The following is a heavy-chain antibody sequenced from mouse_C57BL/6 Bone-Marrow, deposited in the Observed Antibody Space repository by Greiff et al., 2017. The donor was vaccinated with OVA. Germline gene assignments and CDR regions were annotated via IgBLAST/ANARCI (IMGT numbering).Heavy chain of an antibody. J-gene: IGHJ2*01. CDR2: ILPGSGST. CDR3: ARWGFLDFDY. V-gene: IGHV1-9*01. CDR1: GYTFTGYW. Sequence: QVQLQQSGAELMKPGASVKLSCKATGYTFTGYWIEWVKQRPGHGLEWIGEILPGSGSTNYHEKFKGKATFTADTSSNTAYMQRSSLTTEDSAIYYCARWGFLDFDYWGQGTTLTVSS.